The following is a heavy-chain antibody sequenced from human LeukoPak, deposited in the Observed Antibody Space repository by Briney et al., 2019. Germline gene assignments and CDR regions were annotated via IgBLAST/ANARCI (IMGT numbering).Heavy chain of an antibody. V-gene: IGHV1-69*04. J-gene: IGHJ6*02. CDR2: IIPIFGIA. CDR1: GYTFTSYG. Sequence: SVKVSCKASGYTFTSYGISWVRQAPGQGLEWMGRIIPIFGIANYAQKFQGRVTITADKSTSTAYMELSSLRSEDTAVYYCARDNPDYSPWDYYYYGMDVWGQGTTVTVSS. D-gene: IGHD2-15*01. CDR3: ARDNPDYSPWDYYYYGMDV.